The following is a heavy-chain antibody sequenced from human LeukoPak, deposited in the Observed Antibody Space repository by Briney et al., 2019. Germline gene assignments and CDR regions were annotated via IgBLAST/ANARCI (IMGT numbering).Heavy chain of an antibody. CDR3: AKDGIYYGSGSYYPKDY. J-gene: IGHJ4*02. V-gene: IGHV3-30*18. CDR1: GFTFSSYG. D-gene: IGHD3-10*01. CDR2: ISYDGSNK. Sequence: GRSLRLFCAASGFTFSSYGMHWVRQAPGKGLEWVADISYDGSNKYYAGSGKGRFTISRDNSKNTLNLQMNSLRAEDTAVYYCAKDGIYYGSGSYYPKDYWGQGTLVTVSS.